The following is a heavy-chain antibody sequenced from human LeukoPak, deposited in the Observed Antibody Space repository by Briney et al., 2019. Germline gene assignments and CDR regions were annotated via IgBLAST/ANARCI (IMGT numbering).Heavy chain of an antibody. CDR1: GGSMSNYY. D-gene: IGHD5-18*01. CDR2: MFYTGSG. V-gene: IGHV4-59*01. J-gene: IGHJ5*02. CDR3: ATNLPGYSYGYWVA. Sequence: SETLSLACSVSGGSMSNYYWNWIRQPPGKGLEWIGYMFYTGSGKYNPSLKSRVTISVDTSKRQISLKLTSVTAADTAVYYCATNLPGYSYGYWVAWGQGTLVTVSS.